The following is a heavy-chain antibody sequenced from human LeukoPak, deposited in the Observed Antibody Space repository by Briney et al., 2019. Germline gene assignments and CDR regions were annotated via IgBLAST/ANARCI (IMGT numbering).Heavy chain of an antibody. D-gene: IGHD5-12*01. J-gene: IGHJ4*02. CDR3: AKGSGYGDYDDY. CDR1: GFTFDDYA. Sequence: PGRSLRLSCAASGFTFDDYAMHWVRQAPGKGLEWVSGISWNSGSIGYADSVKGRFTISRDNAKNTLYLQMNSLRAEDTAVYYCAKGSGYGDYDDYWGQGTLVTVSS. CDR2: ISWNSGSI. V-gene: IGHV3-9*01.